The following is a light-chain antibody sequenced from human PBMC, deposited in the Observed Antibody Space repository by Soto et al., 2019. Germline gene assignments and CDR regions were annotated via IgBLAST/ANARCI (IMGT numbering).Light chain of an antibody. Sequence: QSALTQPASVSGSPGQSITISCTGTSSDVGAYTSVSWYRQHPGKAPKLMIYEVSNRPSGVSNRFSGSKSANTASLTISGLQADDEAHYYCTSYXXXXRSXVFXTGTKLTVL. V-gene: IGLV2-14*01. CDR2: EVS. J-gene: IGLJ1*01. CDR1: SSDVGAYTS. CDR3: TSYXXXXRSXV.